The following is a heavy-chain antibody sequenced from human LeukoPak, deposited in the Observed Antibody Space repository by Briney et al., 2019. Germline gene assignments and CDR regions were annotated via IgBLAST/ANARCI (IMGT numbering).Heavy chain of an antibody. CDR1: GYTFTGYY. V-gene: IGHV1-2*02. CDR3: ARAWLRLNPYFDY. Sequence: GASVKVSCVASGYTFTGYYMHWVRQAPGQGLEWMGWINPNSGGTNYAQKFQGRVTMTRDTSISTSYMELSRLRSDDTAVYYCARAWLRLNPYFDYWGQGTLVTVSS. D-gene: IGHD5-12*01. CDR2: INPNSGGT. J-gene: IGHJ4*02.